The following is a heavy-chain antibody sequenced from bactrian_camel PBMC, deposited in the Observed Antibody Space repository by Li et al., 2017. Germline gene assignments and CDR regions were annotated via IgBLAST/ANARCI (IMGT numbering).Heavy chain of an antibody. J-gene: IGHJ4*01. CDR2: IYTADGSR. V-gene: IGHV3S6*01. CDR1: GYMDTFR. D-gene: IGHD7*01. Sequence: HVQLVESGGGSVQAGESLTLSCVASGYMDTFRMAWFRQLPGKRREGIAGIYTADGSRYYADSVQGRFTISRDNSRTLTLHMTNLKPEDTGLYVCAAQRLPSRGAPWSDSDFYGTWGQGTQVTVS. CDR3: AAQRLPSRGAPWSDSDFYGT.